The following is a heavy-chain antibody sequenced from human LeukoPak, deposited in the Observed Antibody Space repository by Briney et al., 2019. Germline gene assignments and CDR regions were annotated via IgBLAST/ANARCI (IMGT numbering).Heavy chain of an antibody. CDR3: ARRYCSSTSCYRGWFDP. CDR2: IYYSGST. CDR1: GGSLSSYY. J-gene: IGHJ5*02. D-gene: IGHD2-2*01. V-gene: IGHV4-59*08. Sequence: SETLSLTCTVSGGSLSSYYWSWIRQPPGKGLEWIGYIYYSGSTNYNPSLKSRVTISVDTSKNQFSLKLSSVTAADTAVYYSARRYCSSTSCYRGWFDPWGQGTLVTVSS.